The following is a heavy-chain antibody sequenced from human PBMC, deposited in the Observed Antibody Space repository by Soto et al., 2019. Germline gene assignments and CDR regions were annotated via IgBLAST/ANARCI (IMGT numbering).Heavy chain of an antibody. V-gene: IGHV6-1*01. CDR3: ASRWQLPS. CDR2: TYYRSEWYY. J-gene: IGHJ5*02. CDR1: GDSVSSNDAA. D-gene: IGHD2-15*01. Sequence: SQTLSLTCAISGDSVSSNDAAWNWIRQSPSRGLEWLGRTYYRSEWYYDYAVSVKGRLIINADTSRNQFSLHLNSVTPDDTAVYYCASRWQLPSWGQGTRVTVSS.